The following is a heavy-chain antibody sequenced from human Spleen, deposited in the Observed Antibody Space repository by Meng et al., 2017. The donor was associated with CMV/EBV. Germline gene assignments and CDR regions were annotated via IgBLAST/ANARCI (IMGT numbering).Heavy chain of an antibody. CDR1: GFTFSSYW. Sequence: GESLKISCAASGFTFSSYWMSWVRQAPGKGLEWVANIKQDGSEKYYVDSVKGRFTISRDNAKNSLYLQMNSLRAEDTAVYYCARDRGFGELYNWFDPWGQGTLVTVSS. V-gene: IGHV3-7*01. CDR2: IKQDGSEK. D-gene: IGHD3-10*01. CDR3: ARDRGFGELYNWFDP. J-gene: IGHJ5*02.